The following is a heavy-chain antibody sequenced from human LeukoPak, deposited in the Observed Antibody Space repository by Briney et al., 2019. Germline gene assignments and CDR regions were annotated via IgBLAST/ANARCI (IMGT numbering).Heavy chain of an antibody. D-gene: IGHD3-10*01. CDR3: AREKLWFGEFPFDN. V-gene: IGHV1-18*01. Sequence: ASVKVSCKASGYTFTDYLINWVRQAPGQGLEWVGSISTKNGYTKLAQKFQGRVAMTKDTSANTIYMDLKSLTFDATAVYYCAREKLWFGEFPFDNWGQGTLVSVSS. CDR1: GYTFTDYL. CDR2: ISTKNGYT. J-gene: IGHJ4*02.